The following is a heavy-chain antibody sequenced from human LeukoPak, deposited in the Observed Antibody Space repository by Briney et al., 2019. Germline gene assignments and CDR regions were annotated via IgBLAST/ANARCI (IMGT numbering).Heavy chain of an antibody. CDR3: AKDFPAYSSPDY. CDR1: GFTFSSYG. V-gene: IGHV3-30*18. Sequence: PGRSLRLSCAASGFTFSSYGMHWVRQAPGKGLEWVAVISYDGGNKYYADSVKGRFTISRDNSKNTLYLQMNSLRAEDTAVYYCAKDFPAYSSPDYWGQGTLVTVSS. CDR2: ISYDGGNK. J-gene: IGHJ4*02. D-gene: IGHD5-18*01.